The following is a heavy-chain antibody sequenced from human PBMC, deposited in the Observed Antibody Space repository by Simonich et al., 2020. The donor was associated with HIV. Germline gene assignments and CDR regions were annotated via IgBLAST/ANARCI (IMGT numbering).Heavy chain of an antibody. CDR2: IYHCGTT. V-gene: IGHV4-38-2*01. J-gene: IGHJ2*01. CDR3: ARSGYSSSWSHWYFDL. Sequence: QVQLQESGPGLVKPSETLSLPCGVSVYSLRSGDCWGCIRQPPGKGLGWIAMIYHCGTTFYNPTLKSRVTISVDTSKNQFSRKMRSVTAADTAVYYCARSGYSSSWSHWYFDLWGRGTLVTVSS. D-gene: IGHD6-13*01. CDR1: VYSLRSGDC.